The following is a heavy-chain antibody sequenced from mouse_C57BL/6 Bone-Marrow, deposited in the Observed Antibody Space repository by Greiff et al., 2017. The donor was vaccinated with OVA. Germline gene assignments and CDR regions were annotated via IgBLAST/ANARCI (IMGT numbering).Heavy chain of an antibody. CDR1: GYSITSGYY. D-gene: IGHD2-12*01. V-gene: IGHV3-6*01. Sequence: EVQLQQSGPGLVKPSQSLSLTCSVTGYSITSGYYWNWIRQFPGNKLEWMGYISYDGSNNYNPSLKNRISITRDTSKNQCFLKLNSVTTEDTATYYCARGYDGAMDYWGQGTSVTVSS. CDR2: ISYDGSN. CDR3: ARGYDGAMDY. J-gene: IGHJ4*01.